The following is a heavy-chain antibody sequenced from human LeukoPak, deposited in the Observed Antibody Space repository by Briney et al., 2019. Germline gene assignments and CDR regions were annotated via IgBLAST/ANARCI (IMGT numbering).Heavy chain of an antibody. D-gene: IGHD6-13*01. J-gene: IGHJ4*02. CDR1: GFTFSSYG. CDR2: ISGSGGST. Sequence: GGSLRLSCAASGFTFSSYGMSWVRQAPGKGLEWVSAISGSGGSTYYADSVKGRFTISRDNYKNTLYLQMNSLRAEDTAVYYCAKDPSMAAATYYFDYWGQGTLVTVSS. V-gene: IGHV3-23*01. CDR3: AKDPSMAAATYYFDY.